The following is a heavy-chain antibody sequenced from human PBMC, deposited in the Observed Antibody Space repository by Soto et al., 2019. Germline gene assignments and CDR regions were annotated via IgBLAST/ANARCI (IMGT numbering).Heavy chain of an antibody. J-gene: IGHJ4*02. Sequence: EVQLVESGGGLVQPGGSLRLSCAASGFTFSNFWMNRVRQAPGKGLEWVANIKQDGSEKYYVDSVKGRFTISRDNAKNSLYLQMNSLRVEDTAVYYCARRGSGYDPPFDYWGQGTLVTVSS. CDR2: IKQDGSEK. CDR1: GFTFSNFW. CDR3: ARRGSGYDPPFDY. D-gene: IGHD5-12*01. V-gene: IGHV3-7*01.